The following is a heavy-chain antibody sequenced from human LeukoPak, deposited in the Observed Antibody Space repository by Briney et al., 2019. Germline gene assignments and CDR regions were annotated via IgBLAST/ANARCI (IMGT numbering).Heavy chain of an antibody. D-gene: IGHD3-10*02. Sequence: GGSLRLSCAASGFTFSSYWVSWVRQAPGRGLELVANIKQDGSEKYYVDSVKGRFTISRDNAKNSLYLQMNSLRAEDTAVYYCARVMFRFSGFDYWGQGTLVTVSS. CDR3: ARVMFRFSGFDY. J-gene: IGHJ4*02. CDR2: IKQDGSEK. V-gene: IGHV3-7*01. CDR1: GFTFSSYW.